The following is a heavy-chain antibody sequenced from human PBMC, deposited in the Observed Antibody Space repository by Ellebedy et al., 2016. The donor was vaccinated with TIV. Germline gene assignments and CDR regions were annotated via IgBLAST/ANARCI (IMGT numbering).Heavy chain of an antibody. J-gene: IGHJ5*02. Sequence: PGGSLRLSCAASGFSFTHYWMGWVRQAPGKGLEWVANIYQDGSDKYYVDSVKGRFTISRDNAKNSLYLKLNSLRVEDTAVYYCARRGSYGEDAVKVNNWCDRWGQGTLVTV. CDR3: ARRGSYGEDAVKVNNWCDR. CDR1: GFSFTHYW. V-gene: IGHV3-7*01. D-gene: IGHD1-26*01. CDR2: IYQDGSDK.